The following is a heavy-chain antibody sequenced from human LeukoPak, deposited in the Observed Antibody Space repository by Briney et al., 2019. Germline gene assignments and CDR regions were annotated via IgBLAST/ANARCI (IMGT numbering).Heavy chain of an antibody. Sequence: SETLSLTCTVSGGSISSYYWSWIRQPAGEGLEWIGRIYTSGSTNYNPSLKSRVTISVDTSKNQFSLRLSSVTAADTAVYYCARDGGSGWFDPWGQGILVTVSS. CDR3: ARDGGSGWFDP. V-gene: IGHV4-4*07. J-gene: IGHJ5*02. D-gene: IGHD6-19*01. CDR2: IYTSGST. CDR1: GGSISSYY.